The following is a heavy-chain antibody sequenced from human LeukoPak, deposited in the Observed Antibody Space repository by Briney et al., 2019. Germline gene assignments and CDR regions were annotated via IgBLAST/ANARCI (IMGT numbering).Heavy chain of an antibody. V-gene: IGHV1-2*02. CDR2: ISPNSGGT. CDR3: ARVALDYYGSVLDY. D-gene: IGHD3-10*01. J-gene: IGHJ4*02. CDR1: GYTFTGYY. Sequence: ASVKVSCKASGYTFTGYYMHWVRQAPGQGLEWMGWISPNSGGTNYAQKFQGRVTMTRDTSISTAYMELSRLRSDDTAVYYCARVALDYYGSVLDYWGQGTLVTVSS.